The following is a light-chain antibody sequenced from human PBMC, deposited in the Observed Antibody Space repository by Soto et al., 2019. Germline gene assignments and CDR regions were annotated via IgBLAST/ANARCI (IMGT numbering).Light chain of an antibody. J-gene: IGLJ1*01. CDR2: EVT. V-gene: IGLV2-14*01. CDR3: SSYTNINTRACV. Sequence: QSVLTQLASVSGSPGQTITISCTGTSGDIGSYNRVSWYQQHPGKAPKLIIYEVTDRPSGVSNRFSGSKSGIMASLTTSELHAEEEAEYYCSSYTNINTRACVFGTGSKVTVL. CDR1: SGDIGSYNR.